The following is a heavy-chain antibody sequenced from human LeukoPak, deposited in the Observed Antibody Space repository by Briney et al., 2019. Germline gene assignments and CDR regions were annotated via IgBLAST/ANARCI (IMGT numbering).Heavy chain of an antibody. Sequence: GGSLRLSCAASGFTFTNYVMRWARQAPEKGLECVSVISGSGSRANYTDSVKGRFTISRDNSKNTLYLQMNSLRAEDTAVYYCAGTSYDSSGYWAFDIWGQGTMVTVSS. CDR3: AGTSYDSSGYWAFDI. V-gene: IGHV3-23*01. CDR1: GFTFTNYV. CDR2: ISGSGSRA. D-gene: IGHD3-22*01. J-gene: IGHJ3*02.